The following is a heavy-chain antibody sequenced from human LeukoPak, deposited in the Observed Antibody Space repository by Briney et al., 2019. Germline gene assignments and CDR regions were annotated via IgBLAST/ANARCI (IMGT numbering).Heavy chain of an antibody. CDR2: IYYSGST. CDR3: ASRHTHYDISFWGYYYYYGMDV. CDR1: GGSISSSSYY. V-gene: IGHV4-39*01. D-gene: IGHD3-9*01. J-gene: IGHJ6*02. Sequence: PSETLSLTCTVSGGSISSSSYYWGWIRQPPGKGLEWIGSIYYSGSTYYNPSLKSRVTISVDTSKNQFSLKLSSVTAADTAVYYCASRHTHYDISFWGYYYYYGMDVWGQGTTVTVSS.